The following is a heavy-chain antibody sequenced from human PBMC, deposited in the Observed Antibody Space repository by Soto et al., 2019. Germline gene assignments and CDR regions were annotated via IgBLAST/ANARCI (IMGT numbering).Heavy chain of an antibody. CDR2: INHSGST. V-gene: IGHV4-34*01. Sequence: QVQLQQWGAGLLKPSETLSLTCAVYGGSFSGYYWSWIRQPPGKGLEWIGEINHSGSTNYNPSLKSRVTISVDTSKTQFSLKLSSVTAADTAVYYCARRARITMVRGGYGMDVWGKGTTVTVSS. D-gene: IGHD3-10*01. CDR1: GGSFSGYY. CDR3: ARRARITMVRGGYGMDV. J-gene: IGHJ6*04.